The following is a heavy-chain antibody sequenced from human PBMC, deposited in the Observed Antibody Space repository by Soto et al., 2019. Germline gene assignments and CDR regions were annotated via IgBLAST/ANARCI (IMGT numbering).Heavy chain of an antibody. D-gene: IGHD4-4*01. J-gene: IGHJ6*02. V-gene: IGHV3-33*01. CDR2: IWYDGSSQ. CDR3: ARDMDSNYDGMDV. CDR1: GFTFRNSG. Sequence: QVNLVQSGGGLVQPGRPLRLSCEASGFTFRNSGMEWIRQAPGKGLEWVARIWYDGSSQYYADSVKGRFTISRDNSKNTLYMEMNSVRVEDTAVYYCARDMDSNYDGMDVWGQGTTVIVSS.